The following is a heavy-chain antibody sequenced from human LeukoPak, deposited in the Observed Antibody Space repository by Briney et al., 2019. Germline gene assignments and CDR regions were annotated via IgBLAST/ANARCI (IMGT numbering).Heavy chain of an antibody. V-gene: IGHV6-1*01. D-gene: IGHD6-13*01. CDR1: GDSVSSNSAA. J-gene: IGHJ6*02. Sequence: SQTLSLTCAISGDSVSSNSAAWNWIRQSPSRGLEWLGRTYYRSKWYNDYAVSVKSRITINPDTSKNQFSLQLNSVTPEDTAVYYCARASIEQQLVRYYYYGMDVWGQGTTVTVSS. CDR2: TYYRSKWYN. CDR3: ARASIEQQLVRYYYYGMDV.